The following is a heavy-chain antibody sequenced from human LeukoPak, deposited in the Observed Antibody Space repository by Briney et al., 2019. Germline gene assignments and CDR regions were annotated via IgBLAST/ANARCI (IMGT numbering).Heavy chain of an antibody. D-gene: IGHD2/OR15-2a*01. CDR2: MKTDGTTI. CDR1: GFRFSNSW. Sequence: GGSLRLSCAASGFRFSNSWMYWVRQGPGKGPVRVSRMKTDGTTIEYADSVKGRFTISRDNSKNTLYLQMNSLRAEGTAVYYCARANTEFDYWGQGTLVTVSS. CDR3: ARANTEFDY. V-gene: IGHV3-74*01. J-gene: IGHJ4*02.